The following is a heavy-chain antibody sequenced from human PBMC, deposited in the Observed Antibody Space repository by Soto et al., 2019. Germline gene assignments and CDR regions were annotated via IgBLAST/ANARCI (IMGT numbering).Heavy chain of an antibody. J-gene: IGHJ1*01. V-gene: IGHV3-21*04. CDR3: AKVVVVAVAGPPTEYFQH. CDR2: ISSSSSYI. Sequence: GGSLRLSCAASGFTFSSYSMNWVRQAPGKGLEWVSSISSSSSYIYYADSVKGRFTISRDNSKNTLYLQMNSLRAEDTAVYYCAKVVVVAVAGPPTEYFQHWGQGTLVTVSS. D-gene: IGHD6-19*01. CDR1: GFTFSSYS.